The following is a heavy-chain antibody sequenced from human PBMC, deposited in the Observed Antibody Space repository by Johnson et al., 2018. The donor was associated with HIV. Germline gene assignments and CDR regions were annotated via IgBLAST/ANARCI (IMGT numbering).Heavy chain of an antibody. D-gene: IGHD1-26*01. CDR3: ARGGGTYAFDI. V-gene: IGHV3-13*01. CDR2: IGPAGDT. CDR1: GCTFSSYD. J-gene: IGHJ3*02. Sequence: VQLVESGGGLVQPGGSLRLSCAASGCTFSSYDMHWVRQATGKGLEWVSTIGPAGDTYYPGSVKGRFTISRENAKNSLHLQMNSLRAGDTAVYYCARGGGTYAFDIWGQGTMVTVSS.